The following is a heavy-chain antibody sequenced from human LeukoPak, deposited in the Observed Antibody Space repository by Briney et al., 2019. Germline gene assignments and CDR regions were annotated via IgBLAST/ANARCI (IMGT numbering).Heavy chain of an antibody. J-gene: IGHJ4*02. D-gene: IGHD1-26*01. CDR1: GFTFSDSY. CDR3: VRDRGTYRPIDY. Sequence: GGSLKLSCAASGFTFSDSYMSWIRQAPGKGLEWVSYISSSGSIINYEDSVKGRFTISRDNAKNSLYLQMNSLRAEDTAIYYCVRDRGTYRPIDYWGQGTLVTVSS. V-gene: IGHV3-11*01. CDR2: ISSSGSII.